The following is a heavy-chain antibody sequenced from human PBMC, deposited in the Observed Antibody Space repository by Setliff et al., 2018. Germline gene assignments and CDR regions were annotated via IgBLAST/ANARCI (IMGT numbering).Heavy chain of an antibody. Sequence: PSETLSLTCTVSGGSINNYHWNWIRQPPGKGLEWIGYVGYNGNTHYNPSLNSRVTMSVDTSKNQFSLKLTPVSAADTAVYYCARWGENSGRPDWRAFDIWGQGTMVTVSS. V-gene: IGHV4-59*01. CDR2: VGYNGNT. J-gene: IGHJ3*02. CDR1: GGSINNYH. CDR3: ARWGENSGRPDWRAFDI. D-gene: IGHD1-26*01.